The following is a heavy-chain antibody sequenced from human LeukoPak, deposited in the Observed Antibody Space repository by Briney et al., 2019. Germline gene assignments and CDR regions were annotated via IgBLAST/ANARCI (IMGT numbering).Heavy chain of an antibody. CDR3: ARGAADRNNYYYYIDV. CDR1: GGSISSGSYY. CDR2: IYTSGST. V-gene: IGHV4-61*02. D-gene: IGHD1/OR15-1a*01. Sequence: SETLSLTCTVSGGSISSGSYYWNWIRQPAGKGLEWIGRIYTSGSTNYNPSLKSRVTISVDTSKNQFSLKLSSVTAAETAVYYCARGAADRNNYYYYIDVWGKGTTVTVSS. J-gene: IGHJ6*03.